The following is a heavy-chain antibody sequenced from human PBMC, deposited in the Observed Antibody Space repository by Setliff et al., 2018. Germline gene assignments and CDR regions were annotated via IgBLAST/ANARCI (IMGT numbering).Heavy chain of an antibody. J-gene: IGHJ4*02. Sequence: SETLSLTCTVSGGSISSGGYYWSWIRQHPGKGLEWIGYIYYSGSTYYNPSLKSRVTISGDTSKNQFSLKLSSVTAEDTAVYYCARYTPKLPELGIYGWFDYWGQGTPVTVSS. CDR2: IYYSGST. D-gene: IGHD7-27*01. V-gene: IGHV4-31*03. CDR1: GGSISSGGYY. CDR3: ARYTPKLPELGIYGWFDY.